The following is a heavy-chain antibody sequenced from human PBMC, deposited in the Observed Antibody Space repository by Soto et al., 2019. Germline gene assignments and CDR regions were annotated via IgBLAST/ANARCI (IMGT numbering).Heavy chain of an antibody. CDR3: ARHISSAWYTYFDS. CDR1: GGSISSYY. V-gene: IGHV4-59*08. J-gene: IGHJ4*02. CDR2: IYDSGST. Sequence: SETLSLTCTVSGGSISSYYWSWIRQPPGKGLEWIGHIYDSGSTNYNPSLKSRVTISIDTSKNQFSLKLRSVTAADTAMYYCARHISSAWYTYFDSWGQGTLVTVSS. D-gene: IGHD6-19*01.